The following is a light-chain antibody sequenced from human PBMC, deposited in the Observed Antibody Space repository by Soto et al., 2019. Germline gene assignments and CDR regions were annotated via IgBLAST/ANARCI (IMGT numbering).Light chain of an antibody. Sequence: AIQMTQSPSSLSASVGDRVTITCRASQGIRNDLGWYQQRPGKAPKLLIFATSSLQSGVPSRISGSGSGTDFTLTISSLQPEDFATYYCFQDYNYPRTFGQGTKVDIK. CDR3: FQDYNYPRT. J-gene: IGKJ1*01. CDR2: ATS. V-gene: IGKV1-6*01. CDR1: QGIRND.